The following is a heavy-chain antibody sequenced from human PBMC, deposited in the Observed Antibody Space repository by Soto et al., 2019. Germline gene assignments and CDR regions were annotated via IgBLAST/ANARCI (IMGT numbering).Heavy chain of an antibody. D-gene: IGHD6-13*01. CDR1: GFSFSAYG. Sequence: QVQLVEFGGGVVQPGGSLRLSCVASGFSFSAYGMHWVRQSPGKGLEWVAVMSYDGSKNYYLDYVKGRFTISRDNSQNNLFLQMNTRRPEDSALYYCAKLDTSGDMPTMAAAETHWGQGTLVTVS. J-gene: IGHJ1*01. V-gene: IGHV3-30*18. CDR2: MSYDGSKN. CDR3: AKLDTSGDMPTMAAAETH.